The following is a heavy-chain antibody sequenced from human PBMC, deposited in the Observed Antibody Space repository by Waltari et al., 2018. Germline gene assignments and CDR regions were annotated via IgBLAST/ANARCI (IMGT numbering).Heavy chain of an antibody. Sequence: EVQLVQSGAEVKKPGESLRISCKGSGYSFTRYWISWVRQMPGKGLEWMGKIDPRYSYTNYSPSFQGHVTISADKSISTAYLQWSSLKASDTAIYYCASTTTGAYWYFDIWGRGTLVTVSS. V-gene: IGHV5-10-1*03. D-gene: IGHD4-17*01. CDR1: GYSFTRYW. CDR3: ASTTTGAYWYFDI. J-gene: IGHJ2*01. CDR2: IDPRYSYT.